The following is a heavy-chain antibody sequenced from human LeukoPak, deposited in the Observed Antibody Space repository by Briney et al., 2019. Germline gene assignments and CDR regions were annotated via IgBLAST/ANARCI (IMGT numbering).Heavy chain of an antibody. D-gene: IGHD3-3*01. CDR2: INPNSGGT. J-gene: IGHJ5*02. Sequence: GASVKVSCKASGYTFTGYYMHWVRQAPGQGLEWMGWINPNSGGTNYAQKFQGRVTMTRDTSISTAYMELSRLRSDDTAVYYCARGSPSYDFWSGHAFDPWGQGTLVTVSS. CDR1: GYTFTGYY. CDR3: ARGSPSYDFWSGHAFDP. V-gene: IGHV1-2*02.